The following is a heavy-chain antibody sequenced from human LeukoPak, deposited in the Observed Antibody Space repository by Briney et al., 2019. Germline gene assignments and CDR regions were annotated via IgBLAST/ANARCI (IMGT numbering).Heavy chain of an antibody. CDR3: ARGGDCGGDCYLVPEIDY. CDR2: ISISSSHI. CDR1: GFTFSRYS. Sequence: GGSLRLSCAASGFTFSRYSMNWVRQAPGKGLEWVSSISISSSHIYYADSVKGRFTISRDNAKNSLYLQMNSLRAEDTAVYYCARGGDCGGDCYLVPEIDYWGQGTLVTVSS. J-gene: IGHJ4*02. V-gene: IGHV3-21*01. D-gene: IGHD2-21*01.